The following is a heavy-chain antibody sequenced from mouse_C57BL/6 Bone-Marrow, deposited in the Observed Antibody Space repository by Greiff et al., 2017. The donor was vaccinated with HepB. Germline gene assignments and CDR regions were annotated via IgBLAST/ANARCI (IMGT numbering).Heavy chain of an antibody. D-gene: IGHD2-5*01. V-gene: IGHV7-1*01. CDR3: ARDGGSNYVGYYAMDY. CDR1: GFTFSDFY. CDR2: SRNKANDYTT. Sequence: EVQWVESGGGLVQSGRSLRLSCATSGFTFSDFYMEWVRQAPGKGLEWIAASRNKANDYTTEYSASVKGRFIVSRDTSQSILYLQMNALRAEDTAIYYCARDGGSNYVGYYAMDYWGQGTSVTVSS. J-gene: IGHJ4*01.